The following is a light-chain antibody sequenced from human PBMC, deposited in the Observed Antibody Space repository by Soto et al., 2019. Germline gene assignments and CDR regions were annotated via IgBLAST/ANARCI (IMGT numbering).Light chain of an antibody. J-gene: IGKJ2*03. V-gene: IGKV1-39*01. CDR3: QQSYSTPRS. CDR1: QSISSY. CDR2: AES. Sequence: DIQMTQSPSSLSASVGDRVTITCRASQSISSYLNWYQQKPGKAPKLLIYAESSLQSGVPSRFSDSGSGTDFTLTISSLQPEDFATYYCQQSYSTPRSFGQGTKLEIK.